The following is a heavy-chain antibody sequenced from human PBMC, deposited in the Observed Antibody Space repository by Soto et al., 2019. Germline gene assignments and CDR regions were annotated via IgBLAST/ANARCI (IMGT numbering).Heavy chain of an antibody. CDR2: IRNNGSNK. D-gene: IGHD1-1*01. Sequence: GGSLRLSCAASGFTFSDYYMSWIRQAPGKGLEWVSYIRNNGSNKYYADSVKGRFTISRDNSKNTLYLQMNSLRAEDTAVYYCAKDQVDLATTTYYFDYWGQGTLVTVSS. CDR3: AKDQVDLATTTYYFDY. CDR1: GFTFSDYY. J-gene: IGHJ4*02. V-gene: IGHV3-11*04.